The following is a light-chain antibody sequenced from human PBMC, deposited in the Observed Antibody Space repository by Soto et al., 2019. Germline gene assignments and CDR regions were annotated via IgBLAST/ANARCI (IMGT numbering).Light chain of an antibody. CDR2: EDN. V-gene: IGLV6-57*01. CDR1: SGSIASNY. J-gene: IGLJ3*02. CDR3: QSYDPTEQV. Sequence: NFMLTQPHSVSESPGKTVIISCTRSSGSIASNYVQWYQQRPGSSPTTVIYEDNQRPSGVPDRFSGSIDSSSNSASLTISGLETEDEADYFCQSYDPTEQVFGGGTKLTVL.